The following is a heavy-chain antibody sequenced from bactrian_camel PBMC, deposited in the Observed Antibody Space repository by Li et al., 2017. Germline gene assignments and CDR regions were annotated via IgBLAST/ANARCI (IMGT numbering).Heavy chain of an antibody. J-gene: IGHJ6*01. Sequence: EVQLVESGGGVVQPGGSLRLSCAASGFTFSKYAMSWARQAPGKEREGVASIDNFGRTTYADSVKGRFTVSRDNAKKTLYLQLNSLKTEDTAMYYCAKYGSSWSDFDYWGQGTQVTVS. CDR3: AKYGSSWSDFDY. CDR2: IDNFGRT. V-gene: IGHV3S67*01. CDR1: GFTFSKYA. D-gene: IGHD6*01.